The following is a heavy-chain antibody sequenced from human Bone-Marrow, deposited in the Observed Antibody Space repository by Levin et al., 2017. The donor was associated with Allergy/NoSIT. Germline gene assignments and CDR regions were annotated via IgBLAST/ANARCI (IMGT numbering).Heavy chain of an antibody. Sequence: GGSLRLSCAASGFTFDDYAMHWVRQAPGKGLEWVSGISWNSGSIGYADSVKGRFTISRDNAKNSLYLQMNSLRAEDTALYYCAKDKVPDYGDPGDAFDIWGQGTMVTVSS. J-gene: IGHJ3*02. CDR3: AKDKVPDYGDPGDAFDI. CDR1: GFTFDDYA. CDR2: ISWNSGSI. D-gene: IGHD4-17*01. V-gene: IGHV3-9*01.